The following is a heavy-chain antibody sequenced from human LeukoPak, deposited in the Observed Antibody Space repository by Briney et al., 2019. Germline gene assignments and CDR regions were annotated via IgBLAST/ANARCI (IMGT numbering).Heavy chain of an antibody. CDR1: GFTFSSYA. CDR2: ISGSGGST. V-gene: IGHV3-23*01. CDR3: AKAVGTMVREIIID. D-gene: IGHD3-10*01. Sequence: GGSLRLSCAASGFTFSSYAMSWVRQAPGKGLDWVSAISGSGGSTYYADSVKGRFTISRDNSKNTLYLQMNSLRAEDTAVYYCAKAVGTMVREIIIDWGQGTLVTVSS. J-gene: IGHJ4*02.